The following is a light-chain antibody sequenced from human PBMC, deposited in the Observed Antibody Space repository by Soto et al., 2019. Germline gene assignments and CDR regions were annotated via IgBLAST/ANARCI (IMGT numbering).Light chain of an antibody. CDR1: SGSIATNS. Sequence: LTQPHSVSESPGQTVTISCTRSSGSIATNSVQWYQQRPGSAPTTILFEDNQRPSGVPDRFSGSIDSSSNSASLTISGLKTEDEADYYCQSYDTSNPHVIFGGGTKLTVL. CDR2: EDN. J-gene: IGLJ2*01. CDR3: QSYDTSNPHVI. V-gene: IGLV6-57*04.